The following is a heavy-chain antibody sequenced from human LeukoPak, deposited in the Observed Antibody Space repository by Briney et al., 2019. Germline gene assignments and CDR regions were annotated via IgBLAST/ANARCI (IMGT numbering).Heavy chain of an antibody. V-gene: IGHV3-21*01. CDR3: ARSDPRVIMIAGFDY. D-gene: IGHD3-22*01. J-gene: IGHJ4*02. Sequence: GGSLRLSCAASGFTFSSYSMNWVRQAPGKGLEWVSSISSSSSYIYYADSVKGRFTISRDNAKNSLYLQMNSLRAGDTAVYYCARSDPRVIMIAGFDYWGRGTLVTVSS. CDR2: ISSSSSYI. CDR1: GFTFSSYS.